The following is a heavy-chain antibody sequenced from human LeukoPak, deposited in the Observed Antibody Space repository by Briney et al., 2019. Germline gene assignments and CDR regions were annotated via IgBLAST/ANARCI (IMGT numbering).Heavy chain of an antibody. CDR3: ARQPSGEQLGPRIDY. CDR1: GGTFSSYA. CDR2: ITPIFGTA. V-gene: IGHV1-69*13. J-gene: IGHJ4*02. Sequence: SVKASCKASGGTFSSYAISWLRQAPGQGLGGLGGITPIFGTANYAQKFKGRVTITADESTSTAYMELSSLRSEDTAAYYCARQPSGEQLGPRIDYWGQGTLVTVSS. D-gene: IGHD3-16*01.